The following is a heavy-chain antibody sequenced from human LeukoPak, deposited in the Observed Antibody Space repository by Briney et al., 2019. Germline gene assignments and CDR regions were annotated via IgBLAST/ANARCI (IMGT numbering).Heavy chain of an antibody. CDR1: GGTFSSYA. V-gene: IGHV1-69*13. CDR3: AREAGLGNYYYYYMDV. CDR2: IIPIFGTA. J-gene: IGHJ6*03. Sequence: SVKVSCKASGGTFSSYAISWVRQAPGQGLEWMGGIIPIFGTANYAQKFQGRVTITADESTSTAYMELSSLRSEDTAVYYCAREAGLGNYYYYYMDVWGKGTTVTISS.